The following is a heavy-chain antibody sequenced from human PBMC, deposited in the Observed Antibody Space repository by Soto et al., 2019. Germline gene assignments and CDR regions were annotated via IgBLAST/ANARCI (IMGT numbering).Heavy chain of an antibody. D-gene: IGHD3-9*01. J-gene: IGHJ4*02. CDR1: GGTFSSYA. CDR2: IIPIFGTA. CDR3: ARGANFYDILTGSYYFDY. Sequence: SVKVSCKASGGTFSSYAISWVRQAPGQGLEWMGGIIPIFGTANYAQKFQGRVTITADKSTSTAYMELSSLRSEDTAVYYCARGANFYDILTGSYYFDYWGQGTLVAVSS. V-gene: IGHV1-69*06.